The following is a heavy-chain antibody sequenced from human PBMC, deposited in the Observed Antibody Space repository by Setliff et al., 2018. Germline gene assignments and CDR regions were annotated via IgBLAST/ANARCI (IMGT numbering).Heavy chain of an antibody. CDR2: IYPGDSHT. CDR1: GYSFSNFW. J-gene: IGHJ4*02. V-gene: IGHV5-51*01. CDR3: ARSLVGATYSVYFDY. Sequence: PGESLKISCKGSGYSFSNFWIGWVRQMPGKGLEWMGIIYPGDSHTRYSPSFQGQVTMSXXXSIXXXXXXXXXXXASDTAIYYCARSLVGATYSVYFDYWGQGALVTVSS. D-gene: IGHD1-26*01.